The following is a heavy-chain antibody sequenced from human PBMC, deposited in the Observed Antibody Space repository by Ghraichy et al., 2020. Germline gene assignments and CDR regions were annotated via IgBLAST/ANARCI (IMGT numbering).Heavy chain of an antibody. D-gene: IGHD6-13*01. J-gene: IGHJ6*02. CDR1: GGSISSYY. CDR3: ARRSSRAGYYYYYGMDV. Sequence: TLLLTCTVSGGSISSYYWSWIRQPPGKGLEWIGYIYYSGSTNYNPSLKSRVTISVDTSKNQFSLKLSSVTAADTAVYYCARRSSRAGYYYYYGMDVWAKGPRSPSP. V-gene: IGHV4-59*01. CDR2: IYYSGST.